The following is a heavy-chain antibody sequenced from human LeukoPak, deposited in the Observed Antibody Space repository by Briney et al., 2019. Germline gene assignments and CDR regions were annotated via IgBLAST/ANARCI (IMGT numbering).Heavy chain of an antibody. Sequence: ASGKVSCQASGYPFPNYYMHWVRPAPGQGLEWVGIINPSGGSTRYAQKFQGRVTMTRDTSTSTVYMELSSLRSEDTAVYYCARDLNSSGWWDNWFDPWGQGTLVTVSS. J-gene: IGHJ5*02. CDR2: INPSGGST. D-gene: IGHD6-19*01. V-gene: IGHV1-46*01. CDR1: GYPFPNYY. CDR3: ARDLNSSGWWDNWFDP.